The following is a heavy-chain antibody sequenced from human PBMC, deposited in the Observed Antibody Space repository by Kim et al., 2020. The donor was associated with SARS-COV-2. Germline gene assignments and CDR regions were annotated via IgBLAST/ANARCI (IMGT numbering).Heavy chain of an antibody. J-gene: IGHJ6*01. CDR2: IWYDGSNK. CDR1: GFSFSSYG. D-gene: IGHD3-10*01. V-gene: IGHV3-33*01. CDR3: AREVRSYYYGSGRHIYY. Sequence: GGSLRLSCAASGFSFSSYGMHWVRQAPGKGLEWVAVIWYDGSNKYHADSVKGRVTISRDNSKSTLYLQMNSLRAEDTAVYYCAREVRSYYYGSGRHIYY.